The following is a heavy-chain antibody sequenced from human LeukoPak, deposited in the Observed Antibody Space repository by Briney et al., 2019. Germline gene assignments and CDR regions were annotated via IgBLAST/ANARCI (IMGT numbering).Heavy chain of an antibody. CDR2: VYTSGST. CDR1: SGSFSSSY. D-gene: IGHD3-22*01. J-gene: IGHJ4*02. CDR3: ARDTYYYDSSGYYYFDY. Sequence: PSETLSLTCTLSSGSFSSSYWSWIRQPAGKGLEWIGRVYTSGSTNYNPSLKSRVAMSVDTSKNQFSLDLTSVTAADAAVYSCARDTYYYDSSGYYYFDYWGQGTLVTVSS. V-gene: IGHV4-4*07.